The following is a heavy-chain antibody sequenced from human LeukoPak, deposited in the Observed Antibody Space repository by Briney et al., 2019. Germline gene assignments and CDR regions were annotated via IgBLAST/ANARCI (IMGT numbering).Heavy chain of an antibody. CDR1: GGSISSYY. CDR2: IYYSGST. Sequence: SETLSLTCTVSGGSISSYYWSWIRQTPGKGLEWIGYIYYSGSTNYNPSLKSRVTISLDTSKNQFSLKLSFVTATDTAVYYCARERSSGREFDYWGQGTLVTVSS. V-gene: IGHV4-59*01. D-gene: IGHD6-19*01. J-gene: IGHJ4*02. CDR3: ARERSSGREFDY.